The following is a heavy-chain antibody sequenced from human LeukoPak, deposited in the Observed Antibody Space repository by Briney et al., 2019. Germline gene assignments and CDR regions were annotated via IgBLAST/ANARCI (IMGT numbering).Heavy chain of an antibody. Sequence: GGSLRLSCTASGFTFSTYSMNWVRQAPGKGLEWVSSLSSSSTYVYYADSVKGRFTISRDNAKNSLYLQMNSLRAEDTAVYYCARVRCSGGGCFYNFDYWGQGSLVTVSS. J-gene: IGHJ4*02. CDR3: ARVRCSGGGCFYNFDY. D-gene: IGHD2-15*01. CDR2: LSSSSTYV. V-gene: IGHV3-21*01. CDR1: GFTFSTYS.